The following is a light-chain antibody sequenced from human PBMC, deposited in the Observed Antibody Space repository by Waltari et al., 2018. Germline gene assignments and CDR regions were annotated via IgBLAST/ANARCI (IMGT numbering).Light chain of an antibody. CDR1: QSLLHSDGNTY. CDR2: KVS. CDR3: MQATHWPALT. J-gene: IGKJ4*01. V-gene: IGKV2-30*02. Sequence: DVVMTQSPLSLPVTLGQPASIPSRSSQSLLHSDGNTYLNWFHRRQGKSPRRLIYKVSNRDAVVADRFSGSGSGTDFTLKISRVEAEDVGVYYCMQATHWPALTFGGGTKVEIK.